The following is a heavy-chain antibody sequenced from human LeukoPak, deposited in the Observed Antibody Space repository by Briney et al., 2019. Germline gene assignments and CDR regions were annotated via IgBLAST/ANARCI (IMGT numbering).Heavy chain of an antibody. CDR1: GLTVSDNF. CDR2: LYRGGNT. CDR3: ARDRIEGATSDFDY. V-gene: IGHV3-66*01. J-gene: IGHJ4*02. D-gene: IGHD2-21*01. Sequence: GGSLRLSCAASGLTVSDNFMSWVRQAPGKGLEWVSALYRGGNTYYADSVRGRFTISRDNSKHMVYLQMNSLTAEDTAVYYCARDRIEGATSDFDYWGQGTLVTVSS.